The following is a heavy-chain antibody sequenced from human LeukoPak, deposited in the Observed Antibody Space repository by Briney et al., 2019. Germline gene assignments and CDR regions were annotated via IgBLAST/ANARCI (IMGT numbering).Heavy chain of an antibody. Sequence: SETLSLTCTVSGGSISSYYWSWIRQPPGKGLEWIGYIYYSGSTNYNPSLKSRVTISVDTSKNQFSLKLSSVTAADTAVYYCARLVATTSPLGDWGQGTLVTVSS. CDR2: IYYSGST. D-gene: IGHD5-12*01. J-gene: IGHJ4*02. CDR1: GGSISSYY. V-gene: IGHV4-59*12. CDR3: ARLVATTSPLGD.